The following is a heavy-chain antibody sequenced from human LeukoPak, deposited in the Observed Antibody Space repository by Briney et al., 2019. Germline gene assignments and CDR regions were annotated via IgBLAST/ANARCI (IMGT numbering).Heavy chain of an antibody. Sequence: GGSLRLSCAASGLTFSSYAMSWVRQAPGKGLEWVSAISGSGGSTYYADSVKGRFTISRDNSKNTLYLQMNSLRAEDTAVYYCAKGGEDIVVVVAAADYWGQGTLVTVSS. CDR1: GLTFSSYA. CDR2: ISGSGGST. V-gene: IGHV3-23*01. CDR3: AKGGEDIVVVVAAADY. D-gene: IGHD2-15*01. J-gene: IGHJ4*02.